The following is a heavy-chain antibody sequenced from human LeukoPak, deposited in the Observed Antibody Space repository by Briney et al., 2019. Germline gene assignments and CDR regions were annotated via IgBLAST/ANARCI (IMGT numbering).Heavy chain of an antibody. CDR1: GFTFSSFA. V-gene: IGHV3-23*01. CDR3: AKEASGYGYYFDY. Sequence: GGSLRLSCAVSGFTFSSFAMSWVRKAPGKGLEWVSVISDSGGTTFYADSVKGRFTISRDNSKNTLYLQMSSLRAEDTAVYYCAKEASGYGYYFDYWGQGTLVTVSS. J-gene: IGHJ4*02. D-gene: IGHD3-10*01. CDR2: ISDSGGTT.